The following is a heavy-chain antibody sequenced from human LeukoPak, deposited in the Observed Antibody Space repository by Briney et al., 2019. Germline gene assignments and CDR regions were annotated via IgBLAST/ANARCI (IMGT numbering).Heavy chain of an antibody. CDR3: AREIAVAGDGNYYYYMDV. D-gene: IGHD6-19*01. CDR2: IKQDGSEK. J-gene: IGHJ6*03. Sequence: PGGSLRLSCAASGLTFSSYWMSWVRQAPGKGLERVANIKQDGSEKYYVDSVKGRFTISRDNAKNSLYLQMNSLRAEDTAVYYCAREIAVAGDGNYYYYMDVWGKGTTVTVSS. CDR1: GLTFSSYW. V-gene: IGHV3-7*01.